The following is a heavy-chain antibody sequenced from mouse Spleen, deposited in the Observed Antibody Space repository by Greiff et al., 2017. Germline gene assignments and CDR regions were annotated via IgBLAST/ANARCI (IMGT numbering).Heavy chain of an antibody. V-gene: IGHV3-6*01. Sequence: EVQLVESGPGLVKPSQSLSLTCSVTGYSITSGYYWNWIRQFPGNKLEWMGYISYDGSNNYNPSLKNRISITRDTSKNQFFLKLNSVTTEDTATYYCAREHRSFAYWGQGTLVTVSA. D-gene: IGHD2-14*01. CDR1: GYSITSGYY. CDR3: AREHRSFAY. J-gene: IGHJ3*01. CDR2: ISYDGSN.